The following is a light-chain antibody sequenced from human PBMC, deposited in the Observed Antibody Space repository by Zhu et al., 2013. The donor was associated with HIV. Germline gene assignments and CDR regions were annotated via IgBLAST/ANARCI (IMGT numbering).Light chain of an antibody. J-gene: IGLJ1*01. CDR2: GNN. V-gene: IGLV1-40*01. CDR3: QSYDSRLNGYV. CDR1: SSNVGAGHD. Sequence: QSVLTQPPSVSGAPGQRVSISCTGSSSNVGAGHDVHWYQQLPGAAPKLLIYGNNNRPSGVPXPILWLQVWHLSLPGITGLQAEDEADYYCQSYDSRLNGYVFGVGTRGHRP.